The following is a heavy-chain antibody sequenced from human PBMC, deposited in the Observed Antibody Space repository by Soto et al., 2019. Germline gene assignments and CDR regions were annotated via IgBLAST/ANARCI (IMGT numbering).Heavy chain of an antibody. J-gene: IGHJ4*02. CDR3: AKYRYGDYEEESDFDY. V-gene: IGHV3-9*01. CDR2: ISWNSGSI. D-gene: IGHD4-17*01. Sequence: EMQLVESGGTLVQPGRSLRLSCAASGFTFDDYAMHWVRQAPGKGLEWVSGISWNSGSIGYADSVKGRFTISRDNAKDSLYLQMNSLRAEDTALYYCAKYRYGDYEEESDFDYWGQGTLVTVSS. CDR1: GFTFDDYA.